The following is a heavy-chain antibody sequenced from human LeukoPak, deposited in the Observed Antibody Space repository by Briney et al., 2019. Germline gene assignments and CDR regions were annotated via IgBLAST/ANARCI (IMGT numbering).Heavy chain of an antibody. J-gene: IGHJ6*02. CDR2: IKQDGSEK. V-gene: IGHV3-7*01. D-gene: IGHD2-2*01. Sequence: GGSLRLSCAASGFTFSSYWMSWVRQAPGKGLEWVANIKQDGSEKYYVDSVKGRFTISRDNAKNSLYLQMNSLRAEDTAVYYCARKCTSTSYAQRYGMDVWGQGTTVTVSS. CDR3: ARKCTSTSYAQRYGMDV. CDR1: GFTFSSYW.